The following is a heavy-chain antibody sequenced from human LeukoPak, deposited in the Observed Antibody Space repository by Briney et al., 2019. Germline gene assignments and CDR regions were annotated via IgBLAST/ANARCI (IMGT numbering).Heavy chain of an antibody. CDR3: ARDLTMLRGLITNHGFDI. CDR2: IHYSGSS. Sequence: SETLSLTCTVSSGSIGNNYWSWIRQSPAKGLEWIGYIHYSGSSNYNPSLKSRVTISLDTSKNQFSLKVTSVNAADTAVYYCARDLTMLRGLITNHGFDIWGQGTMVTVSS. J-gene: IGHJ3*02. D-gene: IGHD3-10*01. CDR1: SGSIGNNY. V-gene: IGHV4-59*01.